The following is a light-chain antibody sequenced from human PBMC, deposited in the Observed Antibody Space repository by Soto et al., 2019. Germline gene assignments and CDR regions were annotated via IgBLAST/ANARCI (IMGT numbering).Light chain of an antibody. Sequence: EIVLTQSPGTLSLSPGERATLSCRASQSVSSSYLAWYQQKPGQAPRLLIYGASSRATGIPDRFSGSGSGTDFNLTISRLEPDDFAVYYCQQYGSSPYTFGQGTKLEIK. J-gene: IGKJ2*01. V-gene: IGKV3-20*01. CDR3: QQYGSSPYT. CDR2: GAS. CDR1: QSVSSSY.